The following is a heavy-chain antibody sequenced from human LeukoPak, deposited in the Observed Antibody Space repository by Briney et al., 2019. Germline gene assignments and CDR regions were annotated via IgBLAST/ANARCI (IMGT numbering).Heavy chain of an antibody. CDR1: PGSLSNYF. J-gene: IGHJ4*02. V-gene: IGHV4-34*01. Sequence: SEALSLTCTHTPGSLSNYFWSWIRQAPGKGLEWIGEIKPGGITNYNPSLMSRVTISLDTSKNQLSLKLISATAADTAMYYCVRGFSGVVGEYWGQGTLVTVSS. D-gene: IGHD3-10*01. CDR3: VRGFSGVVGEY. CDR2: IKPGGIT.